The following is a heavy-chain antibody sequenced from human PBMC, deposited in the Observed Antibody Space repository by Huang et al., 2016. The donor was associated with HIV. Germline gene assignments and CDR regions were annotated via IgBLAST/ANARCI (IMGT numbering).Heavy chain of an antibody. CDR1: GFSFSHYG. D-gene: IGHD2-21*02. CDR2: IRFDGGNK. V-gene: IGHV3-30*02. J-gene: IGHJ4*02. Sequence: QEQLVESGGGVVQPGGSLRLSCATYGFSFSHYGMHWVRQAPGKGLEVVAFIRFDGGNKHYADSAKGRFTISRDNSKKMLFLEMNSLRGDDTAFYYCATDLGGYSFDYWGQGALVSVSS. CDR3: ATDLGGYSFDY.